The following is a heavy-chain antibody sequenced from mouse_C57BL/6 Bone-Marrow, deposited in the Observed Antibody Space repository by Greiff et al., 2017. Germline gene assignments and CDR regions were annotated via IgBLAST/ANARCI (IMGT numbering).Heavy chain of an antibody. D-gene: IGHD2-1*01. CDR3: AKGGNYVGDY. J-gene: IGHJ2*01. CDR1: GYTFTSYW. V-gene: IGHV1-59*01. Sequence: QVQLQQPGAELVRPGTSVKLSCKASGYTFTSYWMHWVKQRPGQGLEWIGVIDPSDSYTNYNQKFKGKATLTVDTSSSTAYMQLSSLTSEDSAVYYCAKGGNYVGDYWGQGTTLTGSS. CDR2: IDPSDSYT.